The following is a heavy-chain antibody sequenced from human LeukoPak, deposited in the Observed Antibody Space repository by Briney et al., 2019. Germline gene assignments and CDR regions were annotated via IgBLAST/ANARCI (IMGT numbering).Heavy chain of an antibody. J-gene: IGHJ4*02. CDR3: GKTDIYFNPIDY. CDR1: GVSISSSEW. D-gene: IGHD3-9*01. CDR2: IHRDGRT. V-gene: IGHV4-4*02. Sequence: SETLSLTCAVSGVSISSSEWWIWVRQPPGQGLEWIGEIHRDGRTRYNPSLKSRVTMSMDYSKNQFSLSVTSVTAADTAIYYCGKTDIYFNPIDYWGPGSLVTVCS.